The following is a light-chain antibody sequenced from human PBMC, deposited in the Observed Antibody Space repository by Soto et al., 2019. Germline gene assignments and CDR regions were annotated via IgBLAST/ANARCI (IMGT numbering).Light chain of an antibody. J-gene: IGKJ1*01. V-gene: IGKV3D-15*01. CDR1: QSVSSN. CDR2: NAS. Sequence: EIVMTQSPATLSVSPGERDTLSCRASQSVSSNLAWYQQKPGQAPRLLIYNASNRATGIPDRFSGSGSGTDFTLTISRLEPEDFAVYFCHQYAYSPWAFGQGTKVDIK. CDR3: HQYAYSPWA.